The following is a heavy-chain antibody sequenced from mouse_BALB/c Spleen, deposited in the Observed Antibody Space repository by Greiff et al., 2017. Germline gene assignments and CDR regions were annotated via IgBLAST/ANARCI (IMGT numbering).Heavy chain of an antibody. CDR2: ISTYYGDA. CDR3: ARDGNYLYYAMDY. J-gene: IGHJ4*01. V-gene: IGHV1S137*01. D-gene: IGHD2-1*01. CDR1: GYTFTDYA. Sequence: QVQLKESGAELVRPGVSVKISCKGSGYTFTDYAMHWVKQSHAKSLEWIGVISTYYGDASYNQKFKGKATMTVDKSSSTAYMELARLTSEDSAIYYCARDGNYLYYAMDYWGQGTSVTVSS.